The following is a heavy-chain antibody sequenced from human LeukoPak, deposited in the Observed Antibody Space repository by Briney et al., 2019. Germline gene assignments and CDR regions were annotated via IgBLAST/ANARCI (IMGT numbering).Heavy chain of an antibody. CDR2: LYYSGSA. J-gene: IGHJ3*02. V-gene: IGHV4-59*12. Sequence: SETLSLTCTVSGVSISSDYWNWIRQPPGKGLEWFGYLYYSGSANYNPSLKSRATISLDTSKNQFPLKLSSVTAADTAVYYCARGYSSSSRNAFDIWGQGTMVTVSS. D-gene: IGHD6-6*01. CDR1: GVSISSDY. CDR3: ARGYSSSSRNAFDI.